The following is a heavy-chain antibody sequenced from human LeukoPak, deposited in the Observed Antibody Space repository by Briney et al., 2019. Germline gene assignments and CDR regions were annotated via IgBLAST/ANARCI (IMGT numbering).Heavy chain of an antibody. CDR2: INHSGST. J-gene: IGHJ4*02. D-gene: IGHD2-2*01. CDR3: ARGTGSIVVVPAAMFRGYYYFDY. Sequence: SETLSLTCAVYGGSFSGYYLSWIRQPPGKGLEWIGEINHSGSTTYNPSLKSRVTISVDTSKNQFSLKLSSVTAADTAVYYCARGTGSIVVVPAAMFRGYYYFDYWGQGTLVTVSS. CDR1: GGSFSGYY. V-gene: IGHV4-34*01.